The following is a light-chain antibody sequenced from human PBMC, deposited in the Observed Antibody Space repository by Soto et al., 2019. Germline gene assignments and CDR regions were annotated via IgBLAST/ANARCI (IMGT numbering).Light chain of an antibody. Sequence: DIQMTQSPSTLSASVGDRATITCRASQSISSWLAWYQQKQGKAPNLLIYKASSLESGVPSRFSGSGSGTKFTLTISSLQPDDFATYYCQQYNSYPLTFGGGTKVEIK. V-gene: IGKV1-5*03. CDR1: QSISSW. CDR2: KAS. J-gene: IGKJ4*01. CDR3: QQYNSYPLT.